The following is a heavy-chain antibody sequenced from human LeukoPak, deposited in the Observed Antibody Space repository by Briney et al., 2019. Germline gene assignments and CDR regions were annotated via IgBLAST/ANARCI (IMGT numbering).Heavy chain of an antibody. CDR1: GYTFTGYY. D-gene: IGHD1-26*01. J-gene: IGHJ4*02. CDR2: INPNSGGT. CDR3: ARGRRILVGDTNAGDFFDY. Sequence: ASVKVSCKASGYTFTGYYMHWVRQAPGQGLEWMGWINPNSGGTNYAQKFQGRVTMTRDTSISTAYMEVSRLKSDDTAFYYCARGRRILVGDTNAGDFFDYWGQGTLVTVSS. V-gene: IGHV1-2*02.